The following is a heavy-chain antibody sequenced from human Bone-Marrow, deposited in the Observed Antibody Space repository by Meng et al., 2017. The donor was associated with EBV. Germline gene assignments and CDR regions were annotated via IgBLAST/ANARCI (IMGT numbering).Heavy chain of an antibody. V-gene: IGHV2-5*02. D-gene: IGHD4-17*01. CDR2: IYLDEDK. CDR1: GFAITTMGVG. Sequence: LKRSVPPLLKPPQTLKLTCTFPGFAITTMGVGVGWILQPPGKALEWLALIYLDEDKRYSPSLKSRLTITKDTSKNQVVLTMTNMDPVDTATYYCSHIKYASYGENWFDPWGQGTLVTVSS. J-gene: IGHJ5*02. CDR3: SHIKYASYGENWFDP.